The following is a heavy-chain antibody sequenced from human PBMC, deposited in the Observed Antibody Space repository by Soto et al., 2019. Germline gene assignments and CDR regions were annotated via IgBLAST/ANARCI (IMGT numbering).Heavy chain of an antibody. D-gene: IGHD2-2*01. J-gene: IGHJ5*02. CDR3: AKDRVIQLLPIWPDP. Sequence: GGSLRPSCAASGFSLNKYGMHWVRQAPGKGLEWEAYVSSDGSNQYYADSVKGRSTTSRDNSKSTLFLQLDSVRVDDPAVYDCAKDRVIQLLPIWPDPWGQGTWVTSPQ. CDR2: VSSDGSNQ. CDR1: GFSLNKYG. V-gene: IGHV3-30*18.